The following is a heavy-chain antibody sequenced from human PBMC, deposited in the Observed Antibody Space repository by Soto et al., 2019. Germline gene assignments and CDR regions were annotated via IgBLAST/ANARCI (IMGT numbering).Heavy chain of an antibody. V-gene: IGHV4-59*01. CDR1: GGSISSYY. D-gene: IGHD6-13*01. J-gene: IGHJ1*01. Sequence: SETLSLTCTVSGGSISSYYWSWIRQPPGKGLEWIGYIYYSGSTNYNPSLKSRVTISVDTSKNQFSLKLSSVTAADTAVYYCAREGIAAAGTQSGYFQHWGQGTLVTVSS. CDR2: IYYSGST. CDR3: AREGIAAAGTQSGYFQH.